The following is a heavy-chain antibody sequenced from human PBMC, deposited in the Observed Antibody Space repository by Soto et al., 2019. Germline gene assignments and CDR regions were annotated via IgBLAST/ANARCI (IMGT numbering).Heavy chain of an antibody. CDR2: MNPNSGNT. V-gene: IGHV1-8*01. D-gene: IGHD3-16*02. Sequence: ASVKVFCKASGYTFTSYDINWVRQATGQGLEWMGWMNPNSGNTGYAQKFQGRVTMTRNTSISTAYMELGSLRSEDTAVYYCARGIMITFGGVIVIPDYWGQGTLVTVSS. CDR3: ARGIMITFGGVIVIPDY. CDR1: GYTFTSYD. J-gene: IGHJ4*02.